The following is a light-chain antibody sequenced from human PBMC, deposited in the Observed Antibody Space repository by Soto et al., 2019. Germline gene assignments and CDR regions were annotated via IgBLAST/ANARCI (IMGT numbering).Light chain of an antibody. CDR2: KAS. Sequence: DVVMTQSPLSLSVTLGQPASISCRSTQSLVYSDGSAYLNWFHQRPGQSPRRLIYKASNRDSGVPDRFSGGGSGTDFPLMSSMVEAEDVGVYYCLQGTPWPYTFGQGTKVEIK. CDR1: QSLVYSDGSAY. CDR3: LQGTPWPYT. V-gene: IGKV2-30*01. J-gene: IGKJ2*01.